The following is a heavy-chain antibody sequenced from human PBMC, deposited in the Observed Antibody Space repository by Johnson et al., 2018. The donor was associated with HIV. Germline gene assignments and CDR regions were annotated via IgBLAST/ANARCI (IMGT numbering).Heavy chain of an antibody. J-gene: IGHJ3*02. Sequence: VQLVESGGGVVRPGGSLRLSCAASGFIFDDYGMSWVRQVPGKGLEWVSGINWNGASTGYADSVKGRFTISRDNAEDSLYLQMDSLRAEDTALYYCGKGRTYYYDSSGSPWDAFDIWGQGTMVTVSS. CDR2: INWNGAST. CDR1: GFIFDDYG. CDR3: GKGRTYYYDSSGSPWDAFDI. V-gene: IGHV3-20*04. D-gene: IGHD3-22*01.